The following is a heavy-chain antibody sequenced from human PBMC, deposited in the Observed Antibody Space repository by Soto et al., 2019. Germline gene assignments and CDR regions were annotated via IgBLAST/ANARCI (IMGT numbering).Heavy chain of an antibody. V-gene: IGHV3-30-3*01. CDR2: ISYDGSNK. D-gene: IGHD1-26*01. CDR3: ARDRGGLHGGGGAFDI. J-gene: IGHJ3*02. CDR1: GFTFSSYA. Sequence: QVQLVESGGGVVQPGRSLRLSCAASGFTFSSYAMHWVRQAPGKGLEWVAVISYDGSNKYYADSVKGRFTISRDNSKNPRYLQMNSLRAEDTAVYYCARDRGGLHGGGGAFDIWGQGTMVTVSS.